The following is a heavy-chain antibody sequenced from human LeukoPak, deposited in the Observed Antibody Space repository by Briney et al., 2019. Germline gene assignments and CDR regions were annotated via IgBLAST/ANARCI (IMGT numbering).Heavy chain of an antibody. CDR2: ISASGRGT. CDR1: GFNFSSFV. Sequence: GGSLRLSCAGSGFNFSSFVMTWVRQAPGKGLEWVSSISASGRGTYYADSVKGRFTISRDNSKNTLYLQVNSLRAEDTAVYHCAKKSPIFGVVIPLFDYWGQGTLVTVSS. CDR3: AKKSPIFGVVIPLFDY. D-gene: IGHD3-3*01. J-gene: IGHJ4*02. V-gene: IGHV3-23*01.